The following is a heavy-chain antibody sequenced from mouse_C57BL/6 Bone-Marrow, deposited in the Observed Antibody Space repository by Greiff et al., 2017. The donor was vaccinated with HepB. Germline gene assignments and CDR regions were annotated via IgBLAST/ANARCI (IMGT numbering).Heavy chain of an antibody. CDR1: EYEFPSHD. CDR3: ASPIGYDYGFDY. CDR2: INSDGGST. V-gene: IGHV5-2*01. D-gene: IGHD2-4*01. J-gene: IGHJ2*01. Sequence: EVQGVESGGGLVQPGESLKLSCESNEYEFPSHDMSWVRKTPEKRLELVAAINSDGGSTYYPDTMERRFIISRDNTKKTLYLQMSSLRSEDTALYYCASPIGYDYGFDYWGQGTTLTVSS.